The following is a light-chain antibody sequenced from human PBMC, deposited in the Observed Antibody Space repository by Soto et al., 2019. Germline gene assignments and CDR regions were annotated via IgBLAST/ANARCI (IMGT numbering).Light chain of an antibody. CDR3: QQSYRRVT. V-gene: IGKV1-39*01. CDR1: QSVGCS. CDR2: AAS. J-gene: IGKJ1*01. Sequence: DIQMTQSPSSLSASVGDRVTITCLASQSVGCSLSWYQKKPGKALKVLIYAASSLQSGVSSRFRGRRSGTDFTLTVSGLQPEDFATYYCQQSYRRVTFGQGTKVDI.